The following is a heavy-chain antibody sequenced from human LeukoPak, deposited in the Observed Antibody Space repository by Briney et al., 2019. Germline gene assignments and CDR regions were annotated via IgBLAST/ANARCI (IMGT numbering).Heavy chain of an antibody. J-gene: IGHJ3*02. CDR1: GFSFSSYA. CDR2: ISGSGGTT. D-gene: IGHD2-15*01. CDR3: AKDRFCSGAGCSDAFDI. Sequence: GGALRLSCAATGFSFSSYAMSWVRQARGKGLEGVSYISGSGGTTYYADSVRGRFTISRDNSKSTLYLQLNRLRAEDTAIYYCAKDRFCSGAGCSDAFDIWGQGTMVTVSS. V-gene: IGHV3-23*01.